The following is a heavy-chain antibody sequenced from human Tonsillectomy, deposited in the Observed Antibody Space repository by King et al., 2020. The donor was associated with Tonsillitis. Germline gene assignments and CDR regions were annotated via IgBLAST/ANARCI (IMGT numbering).Heavy chain of an antibody. J-gene: IGHJ3*02. Sequence: QLVQSGAEVKKPGASVKVSCKASGYTFTSYAISWVRQAPGQGLEWMGWISAYNGNTNYAQKFQGRVTMTKDTSTGTAYMDLRSPRSDDPAVYYCARDDDSSGYYNAFDIWGQGTMVTVSS. V-gene: IGHV1-18*04. CDR1: GYTFTSYA. CDR2: ISAYNGNT. CDR3: ARDDDSSGYYNAFDI. D-gene: IGHD3-22*01.